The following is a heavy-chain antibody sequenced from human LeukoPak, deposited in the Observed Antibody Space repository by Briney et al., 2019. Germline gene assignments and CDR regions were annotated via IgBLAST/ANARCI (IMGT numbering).Heavy chain of an antibody. CDR3: ARDPDSTVDFDI. J-gene: IGHJ3*02. V-gene: IGHV4-28*03. CDR1: GYSISSSNW. CDR2: IYYSGST. D-gene: IGHD2-15*01. Sequence: SETLSLTCAVSGYSISSSNWWGWIRQPPGKGLEWIGYIYYSGSTYYNPSLKSRVTISVDTSKNQFSLKLSSVTAADTAVYYCARDPDSTVDFDIWGQGTMVTVSS.